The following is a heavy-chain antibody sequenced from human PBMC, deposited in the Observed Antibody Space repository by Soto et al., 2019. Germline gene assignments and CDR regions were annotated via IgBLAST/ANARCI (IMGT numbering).Heavy chain of an antibody. Sequence: ASVKVSCKASGYTFKNHGISWVRQAPGQGIEWMGWISASNGNTNYAQKYQGRVTMTTDTSTNKAYMELRSLRSDDKAVYYCARDRDYHHCGGSWGQGTMVTVSS. J-gene: IGHJ3*01. CDR1: GYTFKNHG. CDR3: ARDRDYHHCGGS. V-gene: IGHV1-18*01. D-gene: IGHD2-21*01. CDR2: ISASNGNT.